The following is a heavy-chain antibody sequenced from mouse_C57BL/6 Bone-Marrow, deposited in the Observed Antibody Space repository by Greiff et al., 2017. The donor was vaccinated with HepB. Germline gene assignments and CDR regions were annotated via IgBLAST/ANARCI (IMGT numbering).Heavy chain of an antibody. D-gene: IGHD1-1*01. Sequence: EVQVVESGEGLVKPGGSLKLSCAASGFTFSSYAMSWVRQTPEKRLEWVAYISSGGDYIYYADTVKGRFTISRDNARNTLYLQMSSLKSEDTAMYYCTREDYYGSSYVATTVVITFAYWGQGTLVTVSA. CDR2: ISSGGDYI. V-gene: IGHV5-9-1*02. J-gene: IGHJ3*01. CDR3: TREDYYGSSYVATTVVITFAY. CDR1: GFTFSSYA.